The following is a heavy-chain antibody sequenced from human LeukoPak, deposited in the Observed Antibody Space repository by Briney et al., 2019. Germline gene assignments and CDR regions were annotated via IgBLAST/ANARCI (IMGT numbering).Heavy chain of an antibody. V-gene: IGHV4-39*01. Sequence: SETLSLTCTISSVSIMSSSYYWGRIRQPPGKGLEWIGSINYSDITYDNPSLKSRVAIAVDTSKNQFSLNLSSVTATDTAVYYCARHWAAGDFDYWGQGTLVTVSS. CDR2: INYSDIT. CDR3: ARHWAAGDFDY. CDR1: SVSIMSSSYY. J-gene: IGHJ4*02. D-gene: IGHD6-13*01.